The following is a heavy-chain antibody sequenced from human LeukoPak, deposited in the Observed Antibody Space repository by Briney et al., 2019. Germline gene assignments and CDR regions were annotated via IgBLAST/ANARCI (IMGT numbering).Heavy chain of an antibody. Sequence: PGGSLRLSCAASGFTFNSYAMSWVRQVPGKGLEWVSTVSVSGYNTYYADSVKGRFTISRDNSKNTLYLQMNSLSAEDTAVYYCARRGIVLGAAPVLKYSFDYWGQGTLVTVSS. CDR2: VSVSGYNT. CDR3: ARRGIVLGAAPVLKYSFDY. V-gene: IGHV3-23*01. J-gene: IGHJ4*02. D-gene: IGHD1-26*01. CDR1: GFTFNSYA.